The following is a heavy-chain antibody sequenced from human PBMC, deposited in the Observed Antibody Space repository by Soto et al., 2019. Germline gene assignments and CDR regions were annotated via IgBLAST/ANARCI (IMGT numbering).Heavy chain of an antibody. J-gene: IGHJ6*02. CDR3: ARVSWREKYGMDV. V-gene: IGHV3-11*01. Sequence: PGGSLRLSXAASGFTFSDSYMRWIRQAPGKGLEWISYITFSGNTVYYADSLKGRFTISRDNAKNSLYLQMNRLRAEDTAVYYCARVSWREKYGMDVWGQGTTVTVSS. CDR1: GFTFSDSY. CDR2: ITFSGNTV.